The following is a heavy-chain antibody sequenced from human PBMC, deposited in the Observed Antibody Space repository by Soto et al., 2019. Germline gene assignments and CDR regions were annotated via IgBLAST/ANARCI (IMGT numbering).Heavy chain of an antibody. Sequence: QVQMVQSGAEVKKPGASVKVSCKASEYTFTSYDINWVRQATGQGLEWMGWMNPNSGNKGYAQKCQGRVIMPRTTSISTAYMELTSLRSADTAVYYCARGFSSPSLNWFDPWGQGALVTVSS. CDR3: ARGFSSPSLNWFDP. V-gene: IGHV1-8*01. CDR2: MNPNSGNK. J-gene: IGHJ5*02. D-gene: IGHD2-2*01. CDR1: EYTFTSYD.